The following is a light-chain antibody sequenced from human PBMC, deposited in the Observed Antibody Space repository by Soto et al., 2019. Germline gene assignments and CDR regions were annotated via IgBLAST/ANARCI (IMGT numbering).Light chain of an antibody. J-gene: IGLJ1*01. CDR3: SSKTSNSIYYF. Sequence: ALTQPASVSGPPGQSITISCTGTSSDVGGYNYVSWYQQHPSKAPKLMIYDVTNRPSGVSNRFSGSKSGNTASLTISGLRAENGVVYSCSSKTSNSIYYFLGTGTKVT. CDR1: SSDVGGYNY. V-gene: IGLV2-14*03. CDR2: DVT.